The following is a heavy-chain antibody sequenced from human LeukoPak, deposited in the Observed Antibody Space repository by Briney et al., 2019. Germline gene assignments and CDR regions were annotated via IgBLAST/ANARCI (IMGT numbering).Heavy chain of an antibody. V-gene: IGHV3-23*01. CDR3: AGSLGGTCYSGLDN. D-gene: IGHD2-15*01. CDR1: GFTFSSFA. CDR2: ISGTGGST. J-gene: IGHJ4*02. Sequence: GGSLRLSCAASGFTFSSFARSWVRQAAGKGLEWVSCISGTGGSTYYGDSAKGRLTISRDDSKNTLYLQMNSLRVEDTAVYHCAGSLGGTCYSGLDNWGQGTLVTVSS.